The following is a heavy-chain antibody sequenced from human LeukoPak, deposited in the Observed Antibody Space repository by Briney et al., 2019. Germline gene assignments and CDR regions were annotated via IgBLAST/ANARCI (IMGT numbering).Heavy chain of an antibody. Sequence: SETLSLTCTVSGGSISSYYWSWIRQPPGKGLEWIGYIYHSGSTYYNPSLKSRVTISEDRSKNQFSLKLSSVTAADTAVYYCASRATRDYGGNPFDYWGQGTLVTVSS. V-gene: IGHV4-59*04. CDR3: ASRATRDYGGNPFDY. D-gene: IGHD4-23*01. CDR2: IYHSGST. J-gene: IGHJ4*02. CDR1: GGSISSYY.